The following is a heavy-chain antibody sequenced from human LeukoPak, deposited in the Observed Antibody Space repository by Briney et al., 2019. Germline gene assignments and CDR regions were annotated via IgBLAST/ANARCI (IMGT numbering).Heavy chain of an antibody. D-gene: IGHD1-26*01. Sequence: QSGGSLRLSCAASGFTFSTTAMGWVRQAPGKGLEWLSVISGSGDNTVMSGSGENTYYADSVKGRFTISRDNSKNTLYLQMNSLRVEDTAVYYCAKDVADSGRYWDKFDYWGLGTQVTVSS. J-gene: IGHJ4*02. CDR3: AKDVADSGRYWDKFDY. V-gene: IGHV3-23*01. CDR2: ISGSGDNTVMSGSGENT. CDR1: GFTFSTTA.